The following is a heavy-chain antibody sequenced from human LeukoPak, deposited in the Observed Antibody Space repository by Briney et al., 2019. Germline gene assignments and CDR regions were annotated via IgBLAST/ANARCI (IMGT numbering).Heavy chain of an antibody. J-gene: IGHJ6*03. D-gene: IGHD6-6*01. CDR2: IIPIFGTA. V-gene: IGHV1-69*01. CDR3: ARALPKGQLDYYYYYMDV. Sequence: SVKVSCKASGGTFSSYAISWVRQAPGQGLEWMGGIIPIFGTANYAQKFQGRVTITADEATSTAYMELSSLRSEDTAVYYCARALPKGQLDYYYYYMDVWGKGTTVTVSS. CDR1: GGTFSSYA.